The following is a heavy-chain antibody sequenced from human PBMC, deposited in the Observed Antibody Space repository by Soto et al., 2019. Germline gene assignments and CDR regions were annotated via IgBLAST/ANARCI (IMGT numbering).Heavy chain of an antibody. CDR1: GFPLSSQS. Sequence: PGGSLRLSCAASGFPLSSQSLHWVRQAPGKGLEWVAVLSHDGSSEYYADSVKGRFTISRDTSANMLFLHMNNLRTEDTAVYYCASGQAFYYDTSRYWGQGTVVTVSS. D-gene: IGHD3-22*01. CDR2: LSHDGSSE. J-gene: IGHJ4*02. CDR3: ASGQAFYYDTSRY. V-gene: IGHV3-30-3*01.